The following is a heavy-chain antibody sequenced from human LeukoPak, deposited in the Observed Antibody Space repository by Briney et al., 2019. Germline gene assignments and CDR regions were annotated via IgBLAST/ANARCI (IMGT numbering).Heavy chain of an antibody. CDR3: ARGGFAVFTFDY. CDR1: GGSISSSSYY. D-gene: IGHD3-10*02. Sequence: SETLSLTCTVSGGSISSSSYYWGWIRQPPGKGLEWIGEINHSGSTNYNPSLKSRVTISVDTSKNQFSLKLSSVTAADTAVYYCARGGFAVFTFDYWGQGTLVTVSS. J-gene: IGHJ4*02. V-gene: IGHV4-39*07. CDR2: INHSGST.